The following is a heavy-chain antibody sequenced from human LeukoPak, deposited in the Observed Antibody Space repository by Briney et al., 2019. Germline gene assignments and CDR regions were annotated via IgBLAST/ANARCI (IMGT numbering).Heavy chain of an antibody. Sequence: GGSLRLSCAASGFTSSAYYMSWIRQAPGKGLEWVSYISSSRSYTTYAASVKGRFTISRDKSKNSLYLQMNSLRAEDTAVYYCARGGLEYYDSSGYVDYWGQGTLVTVSS. V-gene: IGHV3-11*06. CDR1: GFTSSAYY. CDR2: ISSSRSYT. D-gene: IGHD3-22*01. CDR3: ARGGLEYYDSSGYVDY. J-gene: IGHJ4*02.